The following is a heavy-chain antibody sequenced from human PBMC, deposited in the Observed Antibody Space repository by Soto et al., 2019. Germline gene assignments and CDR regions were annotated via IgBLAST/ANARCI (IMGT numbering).Heavy chain of an antibody. D-gene: IGHD5-18*01. V-gene: IGHV3-33*06. CDR1: GFTFSSYG. CDR2: IWYDGSNK. J-gene: IGHJ4*02. CDR3: AKDPLRGYSYGRYYFDY. Sequence: GGSLRLSCAASGFTFSSYGMHWVRQAPGKGLEWVAVIWYDGSNKYYADSVKGRFTISRDNSKNTLYLQMNSLRAEDTAVYYCAKDPLRGYSYGRYYFDYWGQGTLVTVSS.